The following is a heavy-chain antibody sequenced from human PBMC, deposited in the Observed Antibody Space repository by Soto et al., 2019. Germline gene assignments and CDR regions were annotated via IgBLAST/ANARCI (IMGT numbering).Heavy chain of an antibody. CDR2: ISYDGSNK. CDR1: GFTFSSYG. Sequence: PGGSLRLSCAASGFTFSSYGMHWVRQAPGKGLEWVAVISYDGSNKYYADSVKGRFTISRDNSKNTLYLQMNGLRAEDTAVYYCAKDRTKYSSSWYYYGMDVWGQGTTVTVSS. V-gene: IGHV3-30*18. D-gene: IGHD6-13*01. CDR3: AKDRTKYSSSWYYYGMDV. J-gene: IGHJ6*02.